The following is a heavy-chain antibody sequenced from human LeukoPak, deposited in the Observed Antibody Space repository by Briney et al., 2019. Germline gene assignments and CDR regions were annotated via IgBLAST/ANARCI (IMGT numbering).Heavy chain of an antibody. CDR3: ARPWDV. CDR2: INSDGSST. J-gene: IGHJ6*01. Sequence: GGSLRLSCAASGFSFSNYWMHWVRQAPGKGLVWVSRINSDGSSTSYADFVKGRFTISRDNVKKTVYLQMDSLTAEDSAVYYCARPWDVWGQGTSVTVSS. CDR1: GFSFSNYW. V-gene: IGHV3-74*01.